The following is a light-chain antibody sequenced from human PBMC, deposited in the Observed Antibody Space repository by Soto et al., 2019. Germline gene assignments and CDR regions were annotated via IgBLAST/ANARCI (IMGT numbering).Light chain of an antibody. J-gene: IGKJ1*01. CDR1: YTVGTN. CDR3: HQYSNTFRT. Sequence: EIVLTQFPGALSVSPGARATLPCWASYTVGTNLAWYQQKPGQAPRLLIYDTSTRATGVPARFSGSGSGTEFTLTISNLQAEDSAVYHCHQYSNTFRTFGQGTKVDIK. V-gene: IGKV3-15*01. CDR2: DTS.